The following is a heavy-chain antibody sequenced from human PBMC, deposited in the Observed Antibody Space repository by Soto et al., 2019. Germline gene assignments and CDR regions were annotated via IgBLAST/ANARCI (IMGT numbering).Heavy chain of an antibody. CDR1: GFTFSTYA. CDR3: AKALDDYGDYQYYFDY. D-gene: IGHD4-17*01. J-gene: IGHJ4*02. V-gene: IGHV3-23*01. Sequence: GGSLRLSCAASGFTFSTYAMSWVRQAPGKGLEWVSAISGSGGRTYYADSVKGRFTISRDSSKNTLYLQMNSLRAEDTAVYYCAKALDDYGDYQYYFDYWGQGTLVTVSS. CDR2: ISGSGGRT.